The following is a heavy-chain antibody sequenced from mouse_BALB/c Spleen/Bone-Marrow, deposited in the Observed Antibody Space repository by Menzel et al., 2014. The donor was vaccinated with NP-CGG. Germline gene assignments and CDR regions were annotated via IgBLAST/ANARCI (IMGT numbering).Heavy chain of an antibody. V-gene: IGHV5-12*02. CDR1: GFTFSDYY. Sequence: EVQGVESGGGLVQPGGSLKLSCATSGFTFSDYYMYWVRQTPEKGLEWVAYISNGGGSTYYPDTVKGRFTISRDNAKNTLYLQVSRLKSEDTAMYYCARNAFYRGYAMDYWGQGTSVTVSS. CDR2: ISNGGGST. CDR3: ARNAFYRGYAMDY. J-gene: IGHJ4*01. D-gene: IGHD2-12*01.